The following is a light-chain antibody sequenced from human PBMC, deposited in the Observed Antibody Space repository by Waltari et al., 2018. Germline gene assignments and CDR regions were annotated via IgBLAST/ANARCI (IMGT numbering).Light chain of an antibody. CDR3: QQYDSFRT. Sequence: DIQLTQSPSFLSASVGDRVTITCRASQGISGYLAWYQQKPGKAPKLLIYKASTLESGVPSRFSGSGSGTEFTLTISRLQPDDFATYYCQQYDSFRTFGQGTKVEVK. CDR1: QGISGY. CDR2: KAS. V-gene: IGKV1-9*01. J-gene: IGKJ1*01.